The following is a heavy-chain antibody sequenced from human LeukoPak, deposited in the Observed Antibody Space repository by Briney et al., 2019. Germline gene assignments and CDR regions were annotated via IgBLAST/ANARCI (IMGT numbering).Heavy chain of an antibody. J-gene: IGHJ5*02. CDR3: ARLMDDFWSGYFTTFDP. CDR1: GYSISSGYY. CDR2: IYHSGST. V-gene: IGHV4-38-2*01. Sequence: SETLSLTCAVSGYSISSGYYWGWIRQPPGKGLEWIGSIYHSGSTHYNPSLKSRVTISVDTSKNQFSLKLSSVTAADTPVYYCARLMDDFWSGYFTTFDPWGQGTLVTVSS. D-gene: IGHD3-3*01.